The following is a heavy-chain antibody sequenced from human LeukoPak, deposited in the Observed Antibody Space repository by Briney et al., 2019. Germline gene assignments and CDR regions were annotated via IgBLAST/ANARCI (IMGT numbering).Heavy chain of an antibody. J-gene: IGHJ5*02. D-gene: IGHD2-15*01. CDR2: IIPIFGTA. Sequence: GASVKVSCKASGYTFTGYYMHWVRQAPGQGLEWMGGIIPIFGTANYAQKFQGRVTITADESTSTAYMELSSLRSEDTAVYYCARDDGYCSGGSCYSGGNKFDPWGQGTLVTVSS. CDR3: ARDDGYCSGGSCYSGGNKFDP. V-gene: IGHV1-69*13. CDR1: GYTFTGYY.